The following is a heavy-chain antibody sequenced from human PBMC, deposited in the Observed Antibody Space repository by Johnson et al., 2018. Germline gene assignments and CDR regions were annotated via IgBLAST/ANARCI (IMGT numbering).Heavy chain of an antibody. Sequence: QVQLQQWGAGLLKPSETLSLTCAVYGGSFSGYYWNWVRQPPGKGLEWIGEINHSGGTNYDPSLKSRVTIAVDRSKNQFSRKLSSVTAADTAVYYWARSGGLYDYMDVWAKGTTVTVSS. V-gene: IGHV4-34*01. CDR2: INHSGGT. CDR3: ARSGGLYDYMDV. J-gene: IGHJ6*03. D-gene: IGHD3-16*01. CDR1: GGSFSGYY.